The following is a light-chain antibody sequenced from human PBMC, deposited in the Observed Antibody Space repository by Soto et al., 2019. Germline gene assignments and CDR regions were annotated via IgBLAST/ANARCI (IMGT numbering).Light chain of an antibody. J-gene: IGKJ1*01. CDR3: QQRGDWPRT. V-gene: IGKV3-11*01. CDR2: DAS. Sequence: EIVLTQSPATLSLSPGERATLSCRASQTFSNNLAWYQQKPGQAPRLLIYDASTRATGIPARFSGSGSRTDFTLAISSLEPEDFAVYYCQQRGDWPRTFGQGTKVEI. CDR1: QTFSNN.